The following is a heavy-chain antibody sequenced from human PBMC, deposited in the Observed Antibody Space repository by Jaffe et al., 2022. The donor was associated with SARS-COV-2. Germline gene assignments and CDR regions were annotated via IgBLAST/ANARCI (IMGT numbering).Heavy chain of an antibody. J-gene: IGHJ4*02. CDR2: INSDGSST. V-gene: IGHV3-74*01. CDR3: ARGGSCSSTSCYSLPDY. Sequence: EVQLVESGGGLVQPGGSLRLSCAASGFTFSSYWMHWVRQAPGKGLVWVSRINSDGSSTSYADSVKGRFTISRDNAKNTLYLQMNSLRAEDTAVYYCARGGSCSSTSCYSLPDYWGQGTLVTVSS. D-gene: IGHD2-2*01. CDR1: GFTFSSYW.